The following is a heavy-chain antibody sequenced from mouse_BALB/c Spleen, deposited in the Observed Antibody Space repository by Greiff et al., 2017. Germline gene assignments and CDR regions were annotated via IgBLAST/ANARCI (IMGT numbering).Heavy chain of an antibody. J-gene: IGHJ4*01. CDR3: ARDIYYEGMDY. Sequence: EVQVVESGGGLVKPGGSLKLSCAASGFTFSSYAMSWVRQSPEKRLEWVAEISSGGSYTYYPDTVTGRFTISRDNAKNTLYLEMSSLRSEDTAMYYCARDIYYEGMDYWGQGTSVTVSS. CDR2: ISSGGSYT. D-gene: IGHD2-4*01. V-gene: IGHV5-9-4*01. CDR1: GFTFSSYA.